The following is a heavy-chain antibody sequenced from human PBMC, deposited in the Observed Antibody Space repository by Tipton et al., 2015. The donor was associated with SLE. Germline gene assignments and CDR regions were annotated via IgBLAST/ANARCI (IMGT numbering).Heavy chain of an antibody. CDR3: AREGVAVAAAYYYYMDV. Sequence: SLRLSCAASGFTFSSYDMHWVRQATGKGLEWVSAIGTAGDTYYPGSVKGRFTISRENAKNSLYLQMNSLRAGDTAVYYCAREGVAVAAAYYYYMDVWGKGTTVTVSS. CDR2: IGTAGDT. CDR1: GFTFSSYD. D-gene: IGHD6-19*01. V-gene: IGHV3-13*01. J-gene: IGHJ6*03.